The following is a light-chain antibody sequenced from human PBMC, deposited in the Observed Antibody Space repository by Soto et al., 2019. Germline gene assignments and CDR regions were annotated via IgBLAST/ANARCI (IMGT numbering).Light chain of an antibody. J-gene: IGKJ1*01. CDR2: DAS. Sequence: DIQMTQFPSSLSASVGDRVTITCRASQSISSWLAWYLHMPGKAPTLLIYDASSFHRGVPSRFSGSRSGTEFTVTFSSLQTDDFASHYCHQYNAYSCTCGQGTNVDIK. V-gene: IGKV1-5*01. CDR3: HQYNAYSCT. CDR1: QSISSW.